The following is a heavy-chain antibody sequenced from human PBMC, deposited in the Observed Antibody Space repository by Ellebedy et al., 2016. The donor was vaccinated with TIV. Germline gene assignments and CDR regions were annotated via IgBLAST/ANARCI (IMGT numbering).Heavy chain of an antibody. Sequence: GESLKISCAASGFTFSSSAMSWVRQAPGKGLEWVSSISNSGGSTHYADSVKGRFTISRENSKNTLYLQMNSLRAEDTALYYCAKDPNFMWYFDLWGRGTLVTVSS. CDR1: GFTFSSSA. CDR3: AKDPNFMWYFDL. CDR2: ISNSGGST. V-gene: IGHV3-23*01. J-gene: IGHJ2*01. D-gene: IGHD1-1*01.